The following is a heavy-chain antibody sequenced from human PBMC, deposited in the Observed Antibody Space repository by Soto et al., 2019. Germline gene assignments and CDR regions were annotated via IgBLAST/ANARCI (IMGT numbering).Heavy chain of an antibody. J-gene: IGHJ6*03. V-gene: IGHV3-23*01. CDR2: ISGGGKYT. CDR3: AKLPVTEFLSPYFYYMDV. CDR1: GFAFSGYA. Sequence: GGSLRLSCAASGFAFSGYAMSWVRQAPGKGLEWVSSISGGGKYTHYADSVKGRFTISRDNGKNTLHLQMNSLRDDDTAVYYCAKLPVTEFLSPYFYYMDVWGKGTTVTVSS. D-gene: IGHD4-17*01.